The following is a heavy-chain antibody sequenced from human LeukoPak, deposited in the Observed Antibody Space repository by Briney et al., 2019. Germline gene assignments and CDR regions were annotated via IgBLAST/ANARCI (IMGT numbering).Heavy chain of an antibody. CDR3: ARDQGVAARDWFDP. D-gene: IGHD6-6*01. Sequence: GASVKVSCKASGYTFTGYYMHWVRQAPGQGLEWTGWINPNTGGTNYAQKFQGRVTMTRDTSISTAYMELSRLGSDDTAVYYCARDQGVAARDWFDPWGQGTLVTVSS. CDR2: INPNTGGT. J-gene: IGHJ5*02. V-gene: IGHV1-2*02. CDR1: GYTFTGYY.